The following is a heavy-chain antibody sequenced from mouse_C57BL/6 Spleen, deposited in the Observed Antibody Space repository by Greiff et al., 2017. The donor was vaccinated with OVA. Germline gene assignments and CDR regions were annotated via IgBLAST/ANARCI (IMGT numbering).Heavy chain of an antibody. J-gene: IGHJ4*01. V-gene: IGHV1-39*01. CDR2: INPNYGTT. Sequence: VHVKQSGPELVKPGASVKISCKASGYSFTDYNMNWVKQSNGKSLEWIGVINPNYGTTSYNQKFKGKATLTVDQSSSTAYMQLNSLTSEDSAVYYCAREDNWYGSSLNYYAMDYWGQGTSVTVSS. D-gene: IGHD1-1*01. CDR1: GYSFTDYN. CDR3: AREDNWYGSSLNYYAMDY.